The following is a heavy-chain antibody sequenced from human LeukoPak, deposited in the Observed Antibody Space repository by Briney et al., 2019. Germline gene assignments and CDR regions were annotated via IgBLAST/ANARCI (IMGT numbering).Heavy chain of an antibody. V-gene: IGHV4-34*01. Sequence: SETLSLTCAVYGGSFSRYFWGWIRQPPGKGLEWIGEINHSGSTNYNPSLKSRVTISVDPSKSQFSLNLSSVTAADTAVYYCAREVILGYYYMDVWGKGTTVTVSS. CDR1: GGSFSRYF. CDR3: AREVILGYYYMDV. J-gene: IGHJ6*03. D-gene: IGHD3-22*01. CDR2: INHSGST.